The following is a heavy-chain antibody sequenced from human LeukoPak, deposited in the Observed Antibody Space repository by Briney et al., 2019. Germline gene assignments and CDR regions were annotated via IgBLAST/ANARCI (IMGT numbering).Heavy chain of an antibody. CDR1: VVSFSSHA. CDR2: ISRSGDST. D-gene: IGHD5-24*01. CDR3: PRDPFDY. J-gene: IGHJ4*02. Sequence: GGALRLSSGASVVSFSSHAMNRVRQGPGEGLEWFSLISRSGDSTYYADSVKGRFTISRDNSKNTLYLQMNSLRAEDTGVYYCPRDPFDYWGQGTLVTVSS. V-gene: IGHV3-23*01.